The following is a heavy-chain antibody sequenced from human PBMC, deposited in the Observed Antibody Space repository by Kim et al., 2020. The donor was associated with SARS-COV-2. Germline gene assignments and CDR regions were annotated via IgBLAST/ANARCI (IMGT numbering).Heavy chain of an antibody. CDR2: ISSYSGQT. V-gene: IGHV1-18*04. D-gene: IGHD6-13*01. CDR3: ARDRGQLLVTGVLDD. CDR1: GYTFTSNS. Sequence: ASVKVSCKTSGYTFTSNSVSWVRQAPGQGLEWMGWISSYSGQTNYAQKLQGRVTMTTDTSTSTAYMELRTLSSDDTAVYFCARDRGQLLVTGVLDDWGQG. J-gene: IGHJ6*02.